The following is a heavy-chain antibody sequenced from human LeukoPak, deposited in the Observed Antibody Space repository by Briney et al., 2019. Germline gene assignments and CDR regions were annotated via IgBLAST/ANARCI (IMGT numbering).Heavy chain of an antibody. CDR1: GGSISSYY. Sequence: SETLSLTCAVSGGSISSYYWTWIRLPLGKGLEWIGNIYYSGSTNYNPSLKSRVTISVDTSKNQFSLKLSSVTAADTAVYYCARTCIAAAGDFDYWGQGTLVTVSS. D-gene: IGHD6-13*01. CDR2: IYYSGST. J-gene: IGHJ4*02. CDR3: ARTCIAAAGDFDY. V-gene: IGHV4-59*08.